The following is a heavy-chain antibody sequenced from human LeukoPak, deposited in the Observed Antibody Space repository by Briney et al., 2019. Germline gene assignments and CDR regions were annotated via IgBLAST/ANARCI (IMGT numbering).Heavy chain of an antibody. CDR1: GYTFTSYA. CDR2: INTNTGNP. D-gene: IGHD6-13*01. J-gene: IGHJ6*02. CDR3: ARDLEKQQLVLRKIITGFYYYYYGMDV. Sequence: GASVKVSCKASGYTFTSYAMNWVRQAPGQGLEWMGWINTNTGNPTYAQGFTGRFVFSLDTSVSTAYLQISSLKAEDTAVYYCARDLEKQQLVLRKIITGFYYYYYGMDVWGQGTTVTVSS. V-gene: IGHV7-4-1*02.